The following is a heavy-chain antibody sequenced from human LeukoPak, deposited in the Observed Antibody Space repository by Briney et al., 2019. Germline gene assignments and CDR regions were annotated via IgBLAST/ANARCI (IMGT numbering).Heavy chain of an antibody. CDR3: ARSSSGWYGWFDP. V-gene: IGHV3-74*01. CDR1: GFTFSSYW. D-gene: IGHD6-19*01. CDR2: INTDGSCT. J-gene: IGHJ5*02. Sequence: GGSLRLSCAASGFTFSSYWMHWVRQAPGKGLVWVSRINTDGSCTTYADSVKGRFTISRDNAKNTLYLQMNSLRAEDTAVYYCARSSSGWYGWFDPWGQGTLVTVSS.